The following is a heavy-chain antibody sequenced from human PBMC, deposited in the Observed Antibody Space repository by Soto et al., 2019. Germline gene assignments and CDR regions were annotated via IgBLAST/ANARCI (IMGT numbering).Heavy chain of an antibody. D-gene: IGHD3-16*01. Sequence: PSETVSLTXTVSGDSVSSGDYYWTWIRQPPGKGLEWVGHIYFSGRTNYIPSLESRVTISLDTSKNQFSLKLTSVTAADTAVYYCARVPIDTYMIYWSDPWGQGTLVTVSS. J-gene: IGHJ5*02. CDR2: IYFSGRT. CDR3: ARVPIDTYMIYWSDP. V-gene: IGHV4-61*08. CDR1: GDSVSSGDYY.